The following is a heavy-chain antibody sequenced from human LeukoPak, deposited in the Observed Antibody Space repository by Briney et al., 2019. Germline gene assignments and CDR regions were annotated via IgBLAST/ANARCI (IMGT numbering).Heavy chain of an antibody. CDR2: IYRGGTT. V-gene: IGHV3-53*01. CDR3: ARLVRDAFDI. CDR1: GFTVSSNY. J-gene: IGHJ3*02. Sequence: GGSLRLSCAASGFTVSSNYMTWVRQAPGKGLEWGSIIYRGGTTYYADSVKRRFTISRDNSKNTLYLQVKSLRAEATAVYYCARLVRDAFDIWGQGTMVTVSS.